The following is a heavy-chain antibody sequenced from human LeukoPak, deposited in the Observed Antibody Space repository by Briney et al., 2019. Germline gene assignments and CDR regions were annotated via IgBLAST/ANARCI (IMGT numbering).Heavy chain of an antibody. Sequence: ASVKVSCKASGYTFTSYYMHWVRQAPGQGLEWMGIINPSGGSTSYAQKFQGRVTMTRDTSTSTVYMELSSLRSDDTAVYYCARFRLLWFGELIFPFDYWGQGTLVTVSS. J-gene: IGHJ4*02. CDR2: INPSGGST. D-gene: IGHD3-10*01. CDR1: GYTFTSYY. V-gene: IGHV1-46*01. CDR3: ARFRLLWFGELIFPFDY.